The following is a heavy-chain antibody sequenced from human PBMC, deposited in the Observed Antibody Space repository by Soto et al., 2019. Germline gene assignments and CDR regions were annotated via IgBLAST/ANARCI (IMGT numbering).Heavy chain of an antibody. CDR1: GYTLTELS. J-gene: IGHJ6*02. Sequence: ASVKVSCKVSGYTLTELSMHWVRQAPGKGLEWMGGFDPEDGETIHAQKFQGRVTMTEDTSTDTAYMELSSLRSEDTAVYYCAKPGYYEFWSGRKGYYYGMDVWGQGTTVTVSS. D-gene: IGHD3-3*01. V-gene: IGHV1-24*01. CDR3: AKPGYYEFWSGRKGYYYGMDV. CDR2: FDPEDGET.